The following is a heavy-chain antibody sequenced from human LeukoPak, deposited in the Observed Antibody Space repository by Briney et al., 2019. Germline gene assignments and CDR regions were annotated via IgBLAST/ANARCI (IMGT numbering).Heavy chain of an antibody. CDR2: VYYSGST. J-gene: IGHJ4*01. V-gene: IGHV4-39*07. CDR3: ARDMYYDFWSGYSHFDY. CDR1: GDSLSSSSYY. D-gene: IGHD3-3*01. Sequence: PSETLSLTCTVSGDSLSSSSYYWGWIRQPPGKGLEWIGSVYYSGSTYYNPSLKSRVTISVDTSKNQFSLKLSSVPAADTAVYYCARDMYYDFWSGYSHFDYWGHGTLVTVSS.